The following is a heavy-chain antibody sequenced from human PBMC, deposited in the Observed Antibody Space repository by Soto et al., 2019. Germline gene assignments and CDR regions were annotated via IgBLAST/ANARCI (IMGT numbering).Heavy chain of an antibody. D-gene: IGHD4-4*01. CDR3: ARGGGTVTTIIFDY. Sequence: SETLSLTCAVYGGSFSGYYWSWIRQPPGKGLEWIGEINHSGSTNYNPSLKSRVTISVDTSKNQFSLKLSSVTAADTAVYYCARGGGTVTTIIFDYWGQGTLVTVSS. V-gene: IGHV4-34*01. CDR2: INHSGST. J-gene: IGHJ4*02. CDR1: GGSFSGYY.